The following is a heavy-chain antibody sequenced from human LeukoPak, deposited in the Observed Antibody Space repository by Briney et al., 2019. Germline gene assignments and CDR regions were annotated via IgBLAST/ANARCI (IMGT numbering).Heavy chain of an antibody. CDR3: ARSGQQLAGLGYFDY. D-gene: IGHD6-13*01. Sequence: SETLSRTCAVYGGSFSGYYWTWIRQPPGKGLEWIGEINHSGSTNYNPSLKSRVTLSVDTSRNQFSLILTSVTAADTAVYFCARSGQQLAGLGYFDYWGQGSLVTVSS. J-gene: IGHJ4*02. CDR1: GGSFSGYY. CDR2: INHSGST. V-gene: IGHV4-34*01.